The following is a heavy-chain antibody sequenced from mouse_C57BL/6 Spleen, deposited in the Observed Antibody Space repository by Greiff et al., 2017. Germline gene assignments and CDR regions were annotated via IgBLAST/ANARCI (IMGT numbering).Heavy chain of an antibody. CDR3: ARGVFYYDYDGLTYFDY. V-gene: IGHV1-42*01. CDR1: GYSFTGYY. D-gene: IGHD2-4*01. Sequence: VQLQQSGPELVKPGASVKISCKASGYSFTGYYMNWVKQSPEKSLEWIGEINPRTGGTTYNQKFKAKATLTVDKSSSTAYMQLKSLTSEDSAVYYCARGVFYYDYDGLTYFDYWGQGTTPTVSS. CDR2: INPRTGGT. J-gene: IGHJ2*01.